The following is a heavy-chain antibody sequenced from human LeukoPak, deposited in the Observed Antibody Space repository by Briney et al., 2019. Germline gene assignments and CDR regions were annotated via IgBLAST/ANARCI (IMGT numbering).Heavy chain of an antibody. CDR2: INHSGST. CDR1: GGSFSGYY. D-gene: IGHD2-2*02. J-gene: IGHJ6*02. CDR3: ARLATSIVVVPAAINYGMDV. V-gene: IGHV4-34*01. Sequence: SETLSLTCAVYGGSFSGYYWSWIRQPPGKGLEWIGEINHSGSTNYNPSLRSRVTISVDTSKNQFSLKLSSVTAADTAVYYCARLATSIVVVPAAINYGMDVWGQGTTVTVSS.